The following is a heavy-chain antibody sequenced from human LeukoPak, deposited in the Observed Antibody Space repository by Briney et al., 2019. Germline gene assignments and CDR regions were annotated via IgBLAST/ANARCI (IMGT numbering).Heavy chain of an antibody. CDR3: VRDGVPERWLHLGY. V-gene: IGHV3-7*03. J-gene: IGHJ4*02. CDR2: IKQDGSEK. D-gene: IGHD5-24*01. Sequence: GGSLRLSCAASGFTFSNYAIHWVRQAPGKGLEWVANIKQDGSEKYYVDSVKGRFTISRDNGKNSLYLQMNSLRAEDTAVYYCVRDGVPERWLHLGYWGQGTLVTVSS. CDR1: GFTFSNYA.